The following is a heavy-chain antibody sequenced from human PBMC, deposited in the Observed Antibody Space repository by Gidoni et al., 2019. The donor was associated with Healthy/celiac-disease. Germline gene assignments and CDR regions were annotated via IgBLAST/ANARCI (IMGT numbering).Heavy chain of an antibody. D-gene: IGHD5-12*01. J-gene: IGHJ4*02. CDR2: IYYSGST. CDR1: GGSISSYY. V-gene: IGHV4-59*07. CDR3: DY. Sequence: TLSLTCTVSGGSISSYYWSWIRQPPGKGLEWIGYIYYSGSTNYNPSLKSRVTISVDTSKNQFSLNYCARISGYDFGDYFDYWGQGTLVTVSS.